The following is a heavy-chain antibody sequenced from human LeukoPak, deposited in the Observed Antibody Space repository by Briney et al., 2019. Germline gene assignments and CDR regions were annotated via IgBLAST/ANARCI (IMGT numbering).Heavy chain of an antibody. J-gene: IGHJ5*02. Sequence: PGGSLRLSCAASGFTFSSYGMHWVRQAPGKGLEWVSAISGSGGSTYYADSVKGRFTISRDNSKNMVYLQMNSLRAEDTAVYYCAKGSGSYYRAPFDPWGQGTLVTVSS. CDR3: AKGSGSYYRAPFDP. V-gene: IGHV3-23*01. D-gene: IGHD3-10*01. CDR1: GFTFSSYG. CDR2: ISGSGGST.